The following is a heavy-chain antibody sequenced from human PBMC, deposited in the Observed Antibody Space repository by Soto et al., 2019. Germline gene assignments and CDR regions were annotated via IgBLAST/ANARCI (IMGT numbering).Heavy chain of an antibody. D-gene: IGHD5-12*01. CDR3: ARIGGYNLGYYFDF. Sequence: GGSLRLSCAASGFTFSDHYMTWIRQAPGKGLEWVSYISSSGTTIYYADSVKGRFTISRDNAENSLYLQMNSLRADDTAVYYCARIGGYNLGYYFDFWGPGTLVTVSS. CDR2: ISSSGTTI. V-gene: IGHV3-11*01. J-gene: IGHJ4*02. CDR1: GFTFSDHY.